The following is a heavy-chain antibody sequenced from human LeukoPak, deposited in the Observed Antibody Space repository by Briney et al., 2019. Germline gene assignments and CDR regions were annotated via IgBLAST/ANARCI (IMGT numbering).Heavy chain of an antibody. Sequence: SQTLSLTCTVSGGSFSSGSYYWSWIRQPAGTALEWIGRIYASGNTRYNPSLKSRVTISVDMSKNQYSLTLRSVTAADTAVYYCATEYSGYDFSHTWGQGTLVTVSS. J-gene: IGHJ5*02. CDR2: IYASGNT. CDR1: GGSFSSGSYY. D-gene: IGHD5-12*01. V-gene: IGHV4-61*02. CDR3: ATEYSGYDFSHT.